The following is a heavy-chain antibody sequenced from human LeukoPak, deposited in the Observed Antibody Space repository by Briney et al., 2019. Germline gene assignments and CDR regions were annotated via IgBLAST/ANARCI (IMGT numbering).Heavy chain of an antibody. D-gene: IGHD3-3*01. J-gene: IGHJ4*02. V-gene: IGHV4-39*01. CDR3: ARRFLEWFDY. Sequence: SSQTLSLTCTVSGGSISSSSYYWGWIRQPPGKGLEWIGSIYYSGSTYYNPSLKSRVTISVDTSKNQFSLKLSSVTAADTAVYYCARRFLEWFDYWGQGTLVTVSS. CDR1: GGSISSSSYY. CDR2: IYYSGST.